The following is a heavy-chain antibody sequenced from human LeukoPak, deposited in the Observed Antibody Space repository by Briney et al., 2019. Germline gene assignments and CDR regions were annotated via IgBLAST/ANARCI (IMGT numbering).Heavy chain of an antibody. Sequence: SETLPLTCTVSGGSISSYYWSWIRQPPGKGLEWIGYIYYSGSTNYNPSLKSRVTISVDTSKNQLSLKLSSVTTADTAVYYCARVLPVINGFDPWGQGTLVTVSS. CDR2: IYYSGST. CDR3: ARVLPVINGFDP. CDR1: GGSISSYY. D-gene: IGHD3-9*01. V-gene: IGHV4-59*01. J-gene: IGHJ5*02.